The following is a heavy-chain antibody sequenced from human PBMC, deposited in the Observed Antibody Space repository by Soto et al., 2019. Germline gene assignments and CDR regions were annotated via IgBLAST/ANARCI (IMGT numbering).Heavy chain of an antibody. CDR2: IDWHDDK. J-gene: IGHJ6*02. CDR3: GRIPVAAAGFYGMDV. V-gene: IGHV2-70*20. D-gene: IGHD6-13*01. Sequence: ESGPTLVNPTHTLTLTCTFSGFSLSTSGMCVGWVRQPPGKALEWLALIDWHDDKYYRTSLKTRLTISKDTSKNHVVLTMSNMDPVDTATYYCGRIPVAAAGFYGMDVWGQGTTVTVSS. CDR1: GFSLSTSGMC.